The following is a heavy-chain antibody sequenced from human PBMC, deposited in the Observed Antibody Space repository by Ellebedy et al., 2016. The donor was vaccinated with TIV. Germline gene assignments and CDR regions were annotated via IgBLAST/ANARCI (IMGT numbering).Heavy chain of an antibody. CDR1: GGSISSYY. D-gene: IGHD3-3*01. CDR3: AGFWRNRWFDP. CDR2: IYHSGST. J-gene: IGHJ5*02. V-gene: IGHV4-59*12. Sequence: SETLSLXXTVSGGSISSYYWSWIRQPPGKGLEWIGEIYHSGSTNYNPSLKSRVTISVDKSKNQFSLKLSSVTAADTAVYYCAGFWRNRWFDPWGQGTLVTVSS.